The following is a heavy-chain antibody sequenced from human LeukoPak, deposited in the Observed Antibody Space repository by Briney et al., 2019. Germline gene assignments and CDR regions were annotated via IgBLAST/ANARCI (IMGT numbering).Heavy chain of an antibody. CDR3: ARGGAAAGTKGYFDL. V-gene: IGHV4-31*03. CDR2: IYYSGST. D-gene: IGHD6-13*01. Sequence: PSETLSLTCTVSGGSISSGGYYWSWIRQHPGKGLEWIGYIYYSGSTYYNPSLKSRVTISVDTSKNQFSLKLSSVTAADTAVYYCARGGAAAGTKGYFDLWGRGTLVTVSS. J-gene: IGHJ2*01. CDR1: GGSISSGGYY.